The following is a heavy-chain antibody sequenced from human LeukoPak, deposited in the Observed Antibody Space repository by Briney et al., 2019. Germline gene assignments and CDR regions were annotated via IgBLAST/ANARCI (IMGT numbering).Heavy chain of an antibody. V-gene: IGHV1-69*04. Sequence: RASVKISCKASGYTFTSYGISWVRQAPGQGLEWMGRIIPILGIANYAQKFQGRVTITADKSTSTAYMELSSLRSEDTAVYYCARVGDTALDYWGQGTLVTVSS. CDR3: ARVGDTALDY. J-gene: IGHJ4*02. D-gene: IGHD5-18*01. CDR2: IIPILGIA. CDR1: GYTFTSYG.